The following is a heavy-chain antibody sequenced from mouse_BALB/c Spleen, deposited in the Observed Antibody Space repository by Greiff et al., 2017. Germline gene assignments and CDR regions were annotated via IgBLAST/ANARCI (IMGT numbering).Heavy chain of an antibody. J-gene: IGHJ4*01. V-gene: IGHV5-6-3*01. CDR1: GFTFSSYG. CDR2: INSNGGST. Sequence: EVQLVESGGGLVQPGGSLKLSCAASGFTFSSYGMPWVRQTPDKRLELVATINSNGGSTYYPDSVKGRFTISRDNAKNTLYLQMSSLKSEDTAMYYCARDTNYYGSYYAMDYWGQGTSVTVSS. CDR3: ARDTNYYGSYYAMDY. D-gene: IGHD1-1*01.